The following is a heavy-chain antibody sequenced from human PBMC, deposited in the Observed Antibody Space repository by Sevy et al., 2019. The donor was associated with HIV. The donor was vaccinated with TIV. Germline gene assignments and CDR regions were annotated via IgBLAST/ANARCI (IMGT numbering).Heavy chain of an antibody. CDR3: ARDTGGIGMDV. CDR1: GFTFSSHW. J-gene: IGHJ6*02. CDR2: IKQDGSDK. V-gene: IGHV3-7*01. D-gene: IGHD6-13*01. Sequence: LSLTCATSGFTFSSHWMSWVRQAPGKGLEWVANIKQDGSDKYYVDSVKGRLTISRDNAKNSLSLQMNSLRAEDTAVYYCARDTGGIGMDVWGQGTTVTVSS.